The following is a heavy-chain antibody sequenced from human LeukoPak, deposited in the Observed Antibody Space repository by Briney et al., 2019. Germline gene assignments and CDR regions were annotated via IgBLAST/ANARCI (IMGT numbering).Heavy chain of an antibody. CDR2: ISGGGGST. D-gene: IGHD3-22*01. J-gene: IGHJ4*02. Sequence: AGGSLRLSCAGSGFTFRSYAMNWVRHAPGKGLEWVSLISGGGGSTHYADAVKGRFTISRDNSQNTVFLHMNRLRVEDTAVYFCAKGQENYYETTGNWDSWGQGTLVTVSS. CDR3: AKGQENYYETTGNWDS. V-gene: IGHV3-23*01. CDR1: GFTFRSYA.